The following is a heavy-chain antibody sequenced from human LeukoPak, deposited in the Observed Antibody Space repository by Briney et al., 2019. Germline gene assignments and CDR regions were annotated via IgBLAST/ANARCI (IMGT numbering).Heavy chain of an antibody. CDR3: AKDSTRQYGGNSGLFDY. Sequence: GRSLRLSCAASGFTFDDYAMHWVRQAPGKGLEWVSGISWNSGSIDYADSVKGRFTISRDNAKNSLYLQMTSLRAEDTALYYCAKDSTRQYGGNSGLFDYWGQGTLVTVSS. CDR2: ISWNSGSI. J-gene: IGHJ4*02. CDR1: GFTFDDYA. D-gene: IGHD4-23*01. V-gene: IGHV3-9*01.